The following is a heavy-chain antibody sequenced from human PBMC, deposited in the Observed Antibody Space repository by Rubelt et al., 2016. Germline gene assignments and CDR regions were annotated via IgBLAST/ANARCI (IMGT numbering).Heavy chain of an antibody. CDR2: IHPSGST. CDR3: ASLKQLYYVDY. CDR1: GGSFSGSY. Sequence: QVQLQESGPGLVKPSETLSLTCAVFGGSFSGSYWTWIRQPPGKGLEWIGEIHPSGSTSHNPSLNSRVTISVDTSKHQFSLRLMSVTAADTAVYDCASLKQLYYVDYWGQGTLVTVSS. J-gene: IGHJ4*02. D-gene: IGHD5-18*01. V-gene: IGHV4-34*01.